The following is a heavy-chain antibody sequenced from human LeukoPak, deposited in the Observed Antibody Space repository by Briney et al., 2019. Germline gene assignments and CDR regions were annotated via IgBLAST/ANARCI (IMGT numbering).Heavy chain of an antibody. Sequence: GASVKVSCKASGYTFTSCDINWGRQATGQGLEWMGWMNPNSGNTGYGRSLQGRITMTRDISIATAYMELSNLTSEDTAIYYCTRGSSGRRDNWGQGTLVTVS. CDR2: MNPNSGNT. CDR3: TRGSSGRRDN. CDR1: GYTFTSCD. J-gene: IGHJ4*02. V-gene: IGHV1-8*01. D-gene: IGHD6-19*01.